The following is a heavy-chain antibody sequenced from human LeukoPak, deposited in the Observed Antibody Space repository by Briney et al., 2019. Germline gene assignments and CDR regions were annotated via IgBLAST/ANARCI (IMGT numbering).Heavy chain of an antibody. CDR3: ARVYYYGSGSRTHAFDI. D-gene: IGHD3-10*01. J-gene: IGHJ3*02. V-gene: IGHV4-30-2*01. CDR1: GGSISSGGYY. CDR2: IYHSGST. Sequence: SQTLSLTCTVSGGSISSGGYYWSWIRQPPGKGLEWIGYIYHSGSTYYNPSLKSRVTISVDRSKNQFSLKLSSVTAADTAVYYCARVYYYGSGSRTHAFDIWGQGTMVTVSS.